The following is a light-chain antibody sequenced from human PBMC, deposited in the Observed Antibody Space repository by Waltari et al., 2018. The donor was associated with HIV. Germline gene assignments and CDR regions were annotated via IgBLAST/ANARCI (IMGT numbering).Light chain of an antibody. V-gene: IGKV3-20*01. J-gene: IGKJ2*01. Sequence: DIVLTQSPGTLSLSPGERATLSCRASQRVSSTYLAWYQQKPGQAPRLLIYGASSRATGIPDRFSGSGSVTDFTLTISRLEPEDFAVYYCQQYGSSPYTFGQGTKLEIK. CDR3: QQYGSSPYT. CDR2: GAS. CDR1: QRVSSTY.